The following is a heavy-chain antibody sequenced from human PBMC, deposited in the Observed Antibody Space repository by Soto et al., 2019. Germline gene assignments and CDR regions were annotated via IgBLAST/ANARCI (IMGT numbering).Heavy chain of an antibody. V-gene: IGHV3-53*01. CDR3: ATTTGGGHGYIDM. D-gene: IGHD1-1*01. CDR2: IYSGGST. J-gene: IGHJ4*01. Sequence: GGSLRLSCAASGITVSGNYMAWVRQAPGKGLEWVSLIYSGGSTFYTDSVRGRFIISRDNSKNTLVLQMSSLRVDDSAIYFCATTTGGGHGYIDMWGHGTLVTVPQ. CDR1: GITVSGNY.